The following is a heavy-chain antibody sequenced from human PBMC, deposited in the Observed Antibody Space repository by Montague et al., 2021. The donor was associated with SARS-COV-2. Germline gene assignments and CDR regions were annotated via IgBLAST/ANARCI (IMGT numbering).Heavy chain of an antibody. V-gene: IGHV3-23*01. CDR3: AKEGSDYYASGSYYTRLGWFDS. J-gene: IGHJ5*01. CDR1: GFSFSNYA. CDR2: ISGSGGTT. Sequence: SLRLSCAASGFSFSNYAMNWVRQAPGRGLEWVSSISGSGGTTYYADSVEGRFMISRDNSKNTLYLQMNSLRAEDTAVYDCAKEGSDYYASGSYYTRLGWFDSWGQGTLVTVSS. D-gene: IGHD3-10*01.